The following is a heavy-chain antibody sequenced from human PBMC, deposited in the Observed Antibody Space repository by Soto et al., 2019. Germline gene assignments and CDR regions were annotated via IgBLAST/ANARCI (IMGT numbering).Heavy chain of an antibody. CDR3: ARDVEYSTSLCEH. J-gene: IGHJ4*02. CDR2: IGGYNGDT. CDR1: GYTFTNHG. V-gene: IGHV1-18*04. Sequence: QVQLKQSGGEVKKPGASVKVSCKTSGYTFTNHGVNWVRQAPGQGRAWLGYIGGYNGDTDYDQKFQDRFTMSIDKTTNTVDMELRNLRSDVSGVYYCARDVEYSTSLCEHWGQGTPVIVS. D-gene: IGHD4-4*01.